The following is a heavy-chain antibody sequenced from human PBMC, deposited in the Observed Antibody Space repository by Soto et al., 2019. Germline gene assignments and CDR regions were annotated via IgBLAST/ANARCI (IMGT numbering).Heavy chain of an antibody. J-gene: IGHJ4*02. Sequence: EVQLLECGGGLVQPGGSLRLSCAASGFTFSSFAMSWVGQAPGKGLGWVSGISGTGVSTYYADSVKGRFTISRDNSKSTLYLQMNSLRAEDTAVYYCAKDRERIATRSIDYWGQGTLVTVSS. CDR2: ISGTGVST. V-gene: IGHV3-23*01. D-gene: IGHD6-6*01. CDR3: AKDRERIATRSIDY. CDR1: GFTFSSFA.